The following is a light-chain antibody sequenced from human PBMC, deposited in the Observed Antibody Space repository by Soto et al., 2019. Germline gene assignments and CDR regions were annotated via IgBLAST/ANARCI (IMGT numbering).Light chain of an antibody. CDR3: QQNYLSPWT. CDR2: TSS. J-gene: IGKJ1*01. Sequence: DIQMTQSPSSLSASVGERVTITCRTSQSIRNFLNWYQQKPGTVPKLLISTSSTWESGVPSRFSGGGSGTDFTLTINNLQPEDFATYFCQQNYLSPWTFGPGTRVEIK. V-gene: IGKV1-39*01. CDR1: QSIRNF.